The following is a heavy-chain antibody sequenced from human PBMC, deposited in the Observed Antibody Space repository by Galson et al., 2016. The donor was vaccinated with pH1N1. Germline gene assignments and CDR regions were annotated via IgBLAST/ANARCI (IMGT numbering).Heavy chain of an antibody. J-gene: IGHJ3*02. CDR3: ARQYDFGDYRGDAFDI. D-gene: IGHD4-17*01. CDR2: VNPGGSTI. CDR1: GSSFTSYW. Sequence: QSGAEVTKPGESLKISCKASGSSFTSYWIAWVRQVPGKGLEWVGVVNPGGSTIRYSPPFQGQVTISNDKSINTAYLQWISLKASDTATYYCARQYDFGDYRGDAFDIWGQGTMVIVSS. V-gene: IGHV5-51*03.